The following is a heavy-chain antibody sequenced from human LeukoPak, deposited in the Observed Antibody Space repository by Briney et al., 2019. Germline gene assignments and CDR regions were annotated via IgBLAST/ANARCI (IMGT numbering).Heavy chain of an antibody. D-gene: IGHD3-10*01. CDR2: THSTAET. CDR3: ARHENSGTYPLEY. V-gene: IGHV4-59*08. J-gene: IGHJ4*02. Sequence: SETLSLTCSVSGGSIRVYYWSWFRLPPGKGLEWIAYTHSTAETNYNPSLKSRVSISVDTSKNQISLKLTSVTAADTAVDYCARHENSGTYPLEYWGQGTLVTVS. CDR1: GGSIRVYY.